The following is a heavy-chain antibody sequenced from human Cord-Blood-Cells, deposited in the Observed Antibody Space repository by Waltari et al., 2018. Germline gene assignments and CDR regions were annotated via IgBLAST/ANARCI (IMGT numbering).Heavy chain of an antibody. D-gene: IGHD1-1*01. Sequence: QVQLQQWGAGLLKPPETLSLTCAVYGGSSSGYYWSWIRQPPGKGLEWIGEINHSGSTNYNPSLKSRVTISVDTSKNQFSLKLSSVTAADTAVYYCARKLHAFDIWGQGTMVTVSS. V-gene: IGHV4-34*01. CDR2: INHSGST. CDR3: ARKLHAFDI. J-gene: IGHJ3*02. CDR1: GGSSSGYY.